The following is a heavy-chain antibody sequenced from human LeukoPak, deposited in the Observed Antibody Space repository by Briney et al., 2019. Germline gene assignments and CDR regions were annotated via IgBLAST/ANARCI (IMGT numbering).Heavy chain of an antibody. CDR1: GFTFRSNG. CDR2: ISSNGGST. D-gene: IGHD3-22*01. Sequence: QPGGSLRLSCSASGFTFRSNGMHWVRQAPGKGLEYVSAISSNGGSTYYADFVKGRFTISRDNSKNPLYLQMSSLRAEDTAVYYCAKEGPGYYDSSGYHAYFDYWGQGTLVTVSS. CDR3: AKEGPGYYDSSGYHAYFDY. J-gene: IGHJ4*02. V-gene: IGHV3-64D*06.